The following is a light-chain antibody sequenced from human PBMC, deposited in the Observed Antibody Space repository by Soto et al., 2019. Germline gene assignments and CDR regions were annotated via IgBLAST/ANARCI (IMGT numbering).Light chain of an antibody. Sequence: SYELTQPPSVPVSPGQTASITCPGDKLGDKYACWYQQKPGQSPVLVIYQDSKRPSGIPERFSGSNSGNTATLTISGTQAMDEADYYCQAWDSSTAFYVFGTGTKVTIL. CDR3: QAWDSSTAFYV. CDR2: QDS. CDR1: KLGDKY. J-gene: IGLJ1*01. V-gene: IGLV3-1*01.